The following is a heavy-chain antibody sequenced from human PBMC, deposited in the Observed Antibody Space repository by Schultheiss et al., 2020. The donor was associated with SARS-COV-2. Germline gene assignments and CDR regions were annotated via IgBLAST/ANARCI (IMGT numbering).Heavy chain of an antibody. CDR2: IYYSGST. CDR1: GGSISSYY. CDR3: ARASGSYYYYGMDV. D-gene: IGHD1-26*01. J-gene: IGHJ6*02. V-gene: IGHV4-59*01. Sequence: SETLSLTCTVSGGSISSYYWSWIRQPPGKGLEWIGYIYYSGSTNYYPSLKSRVTISVDTSKNQFSLKLSSVTAADTAVYYCARASGSYYYYGMDVWGQGTTVTVSS.